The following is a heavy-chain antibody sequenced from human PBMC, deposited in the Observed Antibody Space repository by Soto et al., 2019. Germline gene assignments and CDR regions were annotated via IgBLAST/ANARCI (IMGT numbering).Heavy chain of an antibody. D-gene: IGHD5-18*01. Sequence: QVQLVESGGGVVQPGRSLRLSCAASGSTFSSYGMHWVRQAPGKGLEWVAVIWYDGSNKYYADSVKGRFTISRDNSKNTLYLQMNSLRAEDTAVYYCASSGYSYGTSGPEDVWGQGTTVTVSS. CDR3: ASSGYSYGTSGPEDV. CDR1: GSTFSSYG. CDR2: IWYDGSNK. J-gene: IGHJ6*02. V-gene: IGHV3-33*01.